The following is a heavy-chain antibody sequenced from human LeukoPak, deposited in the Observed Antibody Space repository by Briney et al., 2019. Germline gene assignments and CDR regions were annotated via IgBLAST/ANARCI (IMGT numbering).Heavy chain of an antibody. CDR1: GFTFSSHS. CDR2: ISSSSSTI. CDR3: ARGAYYYKD. V-gene: IGHV3-48*01. D-gene: IGHD3-10*01. J-gene: IGHJ4*02. Sequence: PGGSLRLSCAASGFTFSSHSMNWVRQAPGKGLEWVSCISSSSSTIYYADSVKGRFTISRDNAKNSLYLQMNSLRAEDTAVYYCARGAYYYKDWGQGTLVTVSS.